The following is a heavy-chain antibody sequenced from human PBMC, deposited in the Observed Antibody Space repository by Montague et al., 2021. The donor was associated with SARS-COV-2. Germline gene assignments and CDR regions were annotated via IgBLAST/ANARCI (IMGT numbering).Heavy chain of an antibody. Sequence: SLRLSCAASGFALNNYGIHWVRQAPGKGLEWVAVISYEGSKKSFADSVVGRFVISRDDSQRTVYLQMNSLRVKDTAVYYCAKASQVFWLGQFVRDAFDLWGQGTTVRVSS. CDR2: ISYEGSKK. CDR1: GFALNNYG. J-gene: IGHJ3*01. V-gene: IGHV3-30*18. D-gene: IGHD6-6*01. CDR3: AKASQVFWLGQFVRDAFDL.